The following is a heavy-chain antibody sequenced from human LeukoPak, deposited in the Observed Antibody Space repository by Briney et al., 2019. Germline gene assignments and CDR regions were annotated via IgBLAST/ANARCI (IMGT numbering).Heavy chain of an antibody. Sequence: ASVKASCKASGYTFTSYAMHWVRQAPGQRLEWMGWINAGNGNTKYSQEFQGRVTITRDTSASTAYMELSSLRSEDMAVYYCAREEDSSGWYYFDYWGQGTLVTVSS. D-gene: IGHD6-19*01. CDR2: INAGNGNT. CDR1: GYTFTSYA. J-gene: IGHJ4*02. V-gene: IGHV1-3*03. CDR3: AREEDSSGWYYFDY.